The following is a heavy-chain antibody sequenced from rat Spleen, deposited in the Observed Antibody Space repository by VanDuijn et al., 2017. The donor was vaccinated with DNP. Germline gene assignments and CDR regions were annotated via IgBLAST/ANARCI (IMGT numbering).Heavy chain of an antibody. CDR3: TTFGGYYFAMDA. Sequence: EVQLVESGGGLVQPGRSLKLSCAASGFTFSNHGMAWVRQAPTKGLEWVASISSGGDITYYRDSVKGRFTISRDNAQNTQYLQMESLRSEDTATYYCTTFGGYYFAMDAWGQGTSVTVSS. V-gene: IGHV5S13*01. D-gene: IGHD4-3*01. CDR2: ISSGGDIT. CDR1: GFTFSNHG. J-gene: IGHJ4*01.